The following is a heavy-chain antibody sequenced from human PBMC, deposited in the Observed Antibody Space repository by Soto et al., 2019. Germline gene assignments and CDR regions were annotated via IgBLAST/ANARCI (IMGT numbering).Heavy chain of an antibody. V-gene: IGHV4-59*01. J-gene: IGHJ4*02. D-gene: IGHD6-19*01. CDR2: VYYNGVT. CDR3: ARRSNSTTGWYYFDL. CDR1: GGSISSDS. Sequence: QVQLQESGPGLVKPSETLSLTCTVSGGSISSDSWSWVRQPPGKGLEWIGYVYYNGVTKYNPSLKSRVTTSVDTSQIQFSLRLSSVTAADTAVYYCARRSNSTTGWYYFDLWGQGTLVTVSS.